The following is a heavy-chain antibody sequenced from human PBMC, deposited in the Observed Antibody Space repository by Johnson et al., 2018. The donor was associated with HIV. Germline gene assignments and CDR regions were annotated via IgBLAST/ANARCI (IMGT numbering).Heavy chain of an antibody. D-gene: IGHD1-26*01. CDR2: MNWNGGST. Sequence: VQLVESGGGLVQPGGSLRLSCAASGFTFDDYGMSWVRQAPGKGLEWVSGMNWNGGSTGYADSVKGRCTISRDNAKSSLYLQMNSLRVEDTALYYCARGRPWGWELRRDAFDIWGQGTMVTVSS. CDR3: ARGRPWGWELRRDAFDI. V-gene: IGHV3-20*04. J-gene: IGHJ3*02. CDR1: GFTFDDYG.